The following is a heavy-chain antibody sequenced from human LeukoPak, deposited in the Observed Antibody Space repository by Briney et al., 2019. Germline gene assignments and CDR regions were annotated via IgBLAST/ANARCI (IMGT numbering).Heavy chain of an antibody. CDR3: ARGYYDILTGYYNPFDY. J-gene: IGHJ4*02. V-gene: IGHV1-2*02. Sequence: ASVKVSCKASGYTFTGYYMHWVRQAPGQGLEWKGWINPNSGGTNYAQKFQGRVTMTRDTSISTAYMELSRLRSDDTAVYYCARGYYDILTGYYNPFDYWGQGTLVTVSS. D-gene: IGHD3-9*01. CDR1: GYTFTGYY. CDR2: INPNSGGT.